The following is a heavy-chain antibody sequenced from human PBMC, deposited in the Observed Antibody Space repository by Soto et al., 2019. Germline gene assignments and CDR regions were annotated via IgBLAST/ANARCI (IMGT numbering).Heavy chain of an antibody. J-gene: IGHJ6*02. V-gene: IGHV3-48*02. D-gene: IGHD2-8*01. CDR1: GFTFSSYS. CDR2: ISSSSSTI. CDR3: AGLIVLMRDIYYYYGMDV. Sequence: EVQLVESGGGLVQPGGSLRLSCAASGFTFSSYSMNWVRQAPGKGLEWVSYISSSSSTIYYADSVKGRFTISRDNAKNSRYLQMNSLRDEDAAVYYCAGLIVLMRDIYYYYGMDVWGQGTTVTVSS.